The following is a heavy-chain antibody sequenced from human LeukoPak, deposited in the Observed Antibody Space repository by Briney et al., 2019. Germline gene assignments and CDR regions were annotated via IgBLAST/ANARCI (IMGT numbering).Heavy chain of an antibody. D-gene: IGHD3-3*01. Sequence: SEILSLTCAVYGGSFSGYYWSWIRQPPGKGLEWIGEINHSGSTNYNPSLKSRVTISVDTSKNQFSLKLSSVTAADTAVYYCARGPPTYYDFWSGLDYWGQGTLVTVSS. V-gene: IGHV4-34*01. CDR1: GGSFSGYY. CDR2: INHSGST. J-gene: IGHJ4*02. CDR3: ARGPPTYYDFWSGLDY.